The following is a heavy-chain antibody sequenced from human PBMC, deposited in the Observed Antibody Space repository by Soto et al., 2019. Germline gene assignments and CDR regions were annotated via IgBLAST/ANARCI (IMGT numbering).Heavy chain of an antibody. CDR1: GCTFTSYG. D-gene: IGHD6-13*01. V-gene: IGHV1-3*01. CDR2: INAGNGNT. J-gene: IGHJ5*02. Sequence: GASMKVSCKASGCTFTSYGISCVRQAPGQGLEWMGWINAGNGNTKYSQKFQGRVTITRDTSASTAYMELSSLRSEDTAVYYCARDRIRIAAAENWFDPWGQGTLVTVSS. CDR3: ARDRIRIAAAENWFDP.